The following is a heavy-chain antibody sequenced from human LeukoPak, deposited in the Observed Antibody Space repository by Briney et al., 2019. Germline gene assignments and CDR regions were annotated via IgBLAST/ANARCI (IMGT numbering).Heavy chain of an antibody. Sequence: PGGSLRLSCAASGFTFSSYEMNWVRQAPGKGLEWVSYISSSGSTIYYADSVKGRFTISRDNAKNSLYLQMNSLRAEDTAVYYCASGSISAARTYYYYYYVDVWGKGTTVTVSS. CDR3: ASGSISAARTYYYYYYVDV. J-gene: IGHJ6*03. CDR1: GFTFSSYE. D-gene: IGHD3-10*01. CDR2: ISSSGSTI. V-gene: IGHV3-48*03.